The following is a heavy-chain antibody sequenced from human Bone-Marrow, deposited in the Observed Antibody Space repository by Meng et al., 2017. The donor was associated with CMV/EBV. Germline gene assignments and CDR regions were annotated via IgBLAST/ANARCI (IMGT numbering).Heavy chain of an antibody. CDR2: IIPILGIA. J-gene: IGHJ6*02. V-gene: IGHV1-69*10. Sequence: SVKVSCKASGGTFSSYAISWVRQAPGQGLEWMGGIIPILGIANYAQKFQGRVTITADKSTSTAYMELSSLRSEDTAVYYCARFSQGGCSSTSCYTNGMDVWGQRNTVNVSS. CDR3: ARFSQGGCSSTSCYTNGMDV. CDR1: GGTFSSYA. D-gene: IGHD2-2*02.